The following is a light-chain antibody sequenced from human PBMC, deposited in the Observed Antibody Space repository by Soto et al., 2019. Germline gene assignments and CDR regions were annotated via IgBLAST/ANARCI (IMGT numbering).Light chain of an antibody. CDR2: GAS. Sequence: EIVLTQSPGTLSLSPGERATLSCRASQSISSSYLAWYQQKPGQAPRLLIYGASSRATGIPDRFTGSGSGTDFTLTTSRLEEADFSVSYCQQQVGSSLTFGGGTKVEIK. CDR3: QQQVGSSLT. V-gene: IGKV3-20*01. J-gene: IGKJ4*02. CDR1: QSISSSY.